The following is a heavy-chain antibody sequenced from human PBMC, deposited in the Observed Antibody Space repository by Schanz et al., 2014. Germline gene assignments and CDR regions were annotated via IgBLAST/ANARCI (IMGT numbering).Heavy chain of an antibody. V-gene: IGHV1-18*01. CDR2: ISAYNGNT. CDR3: ARDGVDAAAGGNY. Sequence: QVQLVQSGAEVKKPGASVKVSCKASGYTFISYGINWVRQAPGQGLEWMGWISAYNGNTNYAQKLQGRVTMTRDTSTSTVYMELSSLRSEDTAVYYCARDGVDAAAGGNYWGQGTLVTVSS. J-gene: IGHJ4*02. D-gene: IGHD6-13*01. CDR1: GYTFISYG.